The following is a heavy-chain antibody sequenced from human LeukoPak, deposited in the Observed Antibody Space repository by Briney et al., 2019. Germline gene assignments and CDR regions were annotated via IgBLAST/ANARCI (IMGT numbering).Heavy chain of an antibody. J-gene: IGHJ6*03. V-gene: IGHV3-49*03. CDR1: GFTFGDYA. CDR3: TRRYRTTTDYYYMDV. D-gene: IGHD4-11*01. CDR2: IRSKAYGGTI. Sequence: GGSLRLSCTTSGFTFGDYAMSWFRQAPGKGLEWVGFIRSKAYGGTIEYAASVKDRFTISRDDSKSLAYLQMNSLKTEDTAVYYCTRRYRTTTDYYYMDVWGKGTTVTVSS.